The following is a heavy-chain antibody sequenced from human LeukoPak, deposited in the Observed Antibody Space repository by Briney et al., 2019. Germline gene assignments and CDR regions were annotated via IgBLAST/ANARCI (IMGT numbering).Heavy chain of an antibody. Sequence: PSETLSLTCAVFGGSFSSYYWSWIRQPPGKGLEWIGEFNHSGSTNYNPSLKSRVTISVDTSKNQFSLKLTSVTAADTALYYCARVEFDTLVREVNRYFDYWGQGTLVTVSS. J-gene: IGHJ4*02. CDR2: FNHSGST. D-gene: IGHD3-10*01. V-gene: IGHV4-34*01. CDR3: ARVEFDTLVREVNRYFDY. CDR1: GGSFSSYY.